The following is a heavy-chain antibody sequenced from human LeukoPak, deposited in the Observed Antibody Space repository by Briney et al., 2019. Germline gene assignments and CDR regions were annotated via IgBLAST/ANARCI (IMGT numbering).Heavy chain of an antibody. J-gene: IGHJ4*02. CDR1: GGSISPFF. CDR2: IHYTGTT. D-gene: IGHD2/OR15-2a*01. CDR3: ARAPQERCPGSTCYPYFDY. V-gene: IGHV4-59*01. Sequence: SGTLSLTCTVSGGSISPFFWSWIRQSPGKGLEWVGFIHYTGTTEYNPAFKSRVTMSVDASKNQFSLRLTSVTTADAAVYYCARAPQERCPGSTCYPYFDYWGQGTLVNVSS.